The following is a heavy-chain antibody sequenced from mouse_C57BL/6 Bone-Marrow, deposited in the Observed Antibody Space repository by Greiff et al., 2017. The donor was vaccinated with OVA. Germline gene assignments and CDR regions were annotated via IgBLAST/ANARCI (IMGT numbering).Heavy chain of an antibody. J-gene: IGHJ2*01. CDR3: ARAPAQAIYYFDY. CDR1: GYSITSGYY. Sequence: ESGPGLVKPSQSLSLTCSVTGYSITSGYYWNWIRQFPGNKLEWMGYISYDGSNNYNPSLKNRISITRDTSKNQFFLKLNSVTTEDTATYYCARAPAQAIYYFDYWGQGTTLTVSS. V-gene: IGHV3-6*01. CDR2: ISYDGSN. D-gene: IGHD3-2*02.